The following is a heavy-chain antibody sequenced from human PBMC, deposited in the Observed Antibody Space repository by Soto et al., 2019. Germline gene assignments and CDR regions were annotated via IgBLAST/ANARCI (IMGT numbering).Heavy chain of an antibody. CDR2: IDHTGDT. J-gene: IGHJ4*02. D-gene: IGHD2-2*01. CDR3: ASSDGPAAAS. Sequence: HSGRPSISCASCSGRFNNHYWSWIRQPPGRGLEWIGEIDHTGDTNYNPSLKSRVTISEDTSKNQFSLRLSSVTAADTAVYFCASSDGPAAASWGQGTLVTVSS. CDR1: SGRFNNHY. V-gene: IGHV4-34*01.